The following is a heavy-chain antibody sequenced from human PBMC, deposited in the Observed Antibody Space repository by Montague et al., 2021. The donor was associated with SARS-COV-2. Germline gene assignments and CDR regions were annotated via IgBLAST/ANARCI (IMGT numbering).Heavy chain of an antibody. CDR1: GGSISSSSYY. Sequence: SETRSLTCTVSGGSISSSSYYWGWIRQPPGKGLEWIGSIYYSGSTYYNPSLKSRVTISVDTSKNQFSLKLSSVTAADTAVYYRATYYDILTGYYIDAFDIWGQGTMVTVSS. V-gene: IGHV4-39*01. CDR2: IYYSGST. J-gene: IGHJ3*02. D-gene: IGHD3-9*01. CDR3: ATYYDILTGYYIDAFDI.